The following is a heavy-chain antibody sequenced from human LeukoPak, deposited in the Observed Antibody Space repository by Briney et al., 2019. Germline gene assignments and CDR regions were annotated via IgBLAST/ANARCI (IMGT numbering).Heavy chain of an antibody. CDR2: INHSGST. D-gene: IGHD3-22*01. CDR3: ARRTYDSSPFDY. CDR1: GGSFSGYY. J-gene: IGHJ4*02. V-gene: IGHV4-34*01. Sequence: SETLSLTCAVYGGSFSGYYWSWIRQPPGKGLEWIGEINHSGSTNYNPSLKSRVTISVDTSKNQFSLKLSSVTAADTAVYYCARRTYDSSPFDYWGQGTLVTVSS.